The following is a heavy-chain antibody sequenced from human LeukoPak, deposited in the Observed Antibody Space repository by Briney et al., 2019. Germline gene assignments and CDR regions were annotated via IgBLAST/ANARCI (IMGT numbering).Heavy chain of an antibody. CDR1: GFTFSSYA. D-gene: IGHD2-2*01. J-gene: IGHJ4*02. V-gene: IGHV3-30*04. Sequence: GGSLRLSCAASGFTFSSYAMHWVRQAPGKGLEWVAVISYDGSNKYYADSVKGRFTISRDNSKNTLFLQMNSLSIEDTAVYYCASSPGCSSTSCYLTYWGQGTLVTVSS. CDR3: ASSPGCSSTSCYLTY. CDR2: ISYDGSNK.